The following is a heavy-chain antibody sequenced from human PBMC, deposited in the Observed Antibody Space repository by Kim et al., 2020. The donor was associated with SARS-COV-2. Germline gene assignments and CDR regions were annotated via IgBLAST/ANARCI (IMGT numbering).Heavy chain of an antibody. CDR3: ARESVAAALHDNWFDP. Sequence: GGSLRLSCVASGFTLTSYELNWVRQAPGRGLEWPSYIRSGGETIYYADSVKGRFTVSRDTAENSMYLQMHSLRVEDTAVYYCARESVAAALHDNWFDPWGEGTRVTVSS. CDR1: GFTLTSYE. V-gene: IGHV3-48*03. CDR2: IRSGGETI. D-gene: IGHD4-4*01. J-gene: IGHJ5*02.